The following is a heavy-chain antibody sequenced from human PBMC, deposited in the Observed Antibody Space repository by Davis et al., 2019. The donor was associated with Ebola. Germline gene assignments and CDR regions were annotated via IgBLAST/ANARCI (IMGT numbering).Heavy chain of an antibody. CDR2: IYYSGST. Sequence: SETLSLTCTVSGGSIISSSSYWGWIRQPPRKGLEWIGSIYYSGSTNYNPSLKSRVTISVDTSKNQFSLKLSSVTAADTAVYYCARTWLPNNWFDPWGQGTLVTVSS. CDR1: GGSIISSSSY. V-gene: IGHV4-39*07. J-gene: IGHJ5*02. D-gene: IGHD3-22*01. CDR3: ARTWLPNNWFDP.